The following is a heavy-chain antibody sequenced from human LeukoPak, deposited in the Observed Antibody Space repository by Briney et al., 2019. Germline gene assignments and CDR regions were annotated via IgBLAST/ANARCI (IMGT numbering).Heavy chain of an antibody. J-gene: IGHJ6*03. V-gene: IGHV4-61*02. CDR1: GGSISSGSYY. Sequence: SETLSLTCTVSGGSISSGSYYWSWIRQPAGKGLEWIGRIYTSGSTNYNPSLKSRVTISVDTSKNQFSLKLSSVTAADTAVYYCARLGEYYYYYMDVWGKGTTVTVSS. CDR2: IYTSGST. CDR3: ARLGEYYYYYMDV.